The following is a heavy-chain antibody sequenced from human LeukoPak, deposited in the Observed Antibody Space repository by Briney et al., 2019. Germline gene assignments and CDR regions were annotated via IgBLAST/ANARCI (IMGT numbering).Heavy chain of an antibody. CDR2: IKQDGSEK. CDR1: GFSLSTYC. V-gene: IGHV3-7*04. Sequence: GGSLRLSCAASGFSLSTYCMSWVRQAPGKGLEWVANIKQDGSEKYYVDSAKGRFTISRDNAKNSLYLQMNSLRAEDTAVYYCATDLGSSRPNFWGQGILVTVSS. J-gene: IGHJ4*02. D-gene: IGHD6-13*01. CDR3: ATDLGSSRPNF.